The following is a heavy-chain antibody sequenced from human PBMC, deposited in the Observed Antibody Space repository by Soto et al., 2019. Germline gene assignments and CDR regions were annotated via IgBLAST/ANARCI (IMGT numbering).Heavy chain of an antibody. Sequence: ASVKVSCKASGYTFISYGISWVRQAPGQGLEWIGWINPNNGGTNNAQKFQGRVTMTRDTSTSTVYMELSALISDDTAVYFCARSLLDEYSSSWRSAYYGMDVWGQGTTVTVSS. J-gene: IGHJ6*02. D-gene: IGHD2-2*01. V-gene: IGHV1-2*02. CDR2: INPNNGGT. CDR1: GYTFISYG. CDR3: ARSLLDEYSSSWRSAYYGMDV.